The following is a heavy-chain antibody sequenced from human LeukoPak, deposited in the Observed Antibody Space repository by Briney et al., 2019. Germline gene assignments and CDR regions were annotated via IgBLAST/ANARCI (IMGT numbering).Heavy chain of an antibody. Sequence: LPGGSLRLSCAASGFTFTTYVMSWVHQAPGKGLEWVSAISGSADSTYYADSVKGRFTISRDNSKNTLYLQMNSLRAEDTAVYYCAKVRWQLVDYWGQGTLVTVSS. V-gene: IGHV3-23*01. CDR1: GFTFTTYV. CDR2: ISGSADST. CDR3: AKVRWQLVDY. J-gene: IGHJ4*02. D-gene: IGHD6-6*01.